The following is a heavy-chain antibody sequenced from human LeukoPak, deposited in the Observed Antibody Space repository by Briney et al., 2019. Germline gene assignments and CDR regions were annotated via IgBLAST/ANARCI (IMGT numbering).Heavy chain of an antibody. V-gene: IGHV3-23*01. J-gene: IGHJ4*02. CDR1: GFTFSSYS. Sequence: GRSLRLSCAASGFTFSSYSMNWVRQAPGKGLEWVSTVGDSGGTTYYADSVKGRFTISRDNSKDTAYLQMNSLRAEDTGVYFCAKDLSQDGSVSYRGADWGQGTLVTVSS. CDR3: AKDLSQDGSVSYRGAD. D-gene: IGHD5/OR15-5a*01. CDR2: VGDSGGTT.